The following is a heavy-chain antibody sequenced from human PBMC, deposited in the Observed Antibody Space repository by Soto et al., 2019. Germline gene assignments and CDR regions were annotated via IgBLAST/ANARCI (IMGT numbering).Heavy chain of an antibody. Sequence: QVQLQESGPGLVKPSQTLSLTCTVSGGSISSGGYYWSWIRQHPGKGLGWIGYIYYSGGTYYNPSRKSRVTTAVDTSKNQFSLKLSSVTAADTAVYYCARTPVSYYDSTGEDYWGQGTLVTVSS. CDR2: IYYSGGT. V-gene: IGHV4-31*03. J-gene: IGHJ4*02. CDR1: GGSISSGGYY. D-gene: IGHD3-22*01. CDR3: ARTPVSYYDSTGEDY.